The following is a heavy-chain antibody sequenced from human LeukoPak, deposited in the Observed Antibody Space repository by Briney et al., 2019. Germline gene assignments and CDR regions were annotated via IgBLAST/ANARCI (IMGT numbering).Heavy chain of an antibody. J-gene: IGHJ4*02. CDR1: GGSISSYY. V-gene: IGHV4-59*01. CDR2: IYYSGST. D-gene: IGHD4-17*01. CDR3: AREGYGDYGLNYYFDY. Sequence: SETLSLTCTVSGGSISSYYWSWIRRPPGKGLEWIGYIYYSGSTNYNPSLKSRVTISVDTSKNQFSLKLSSVTAADTAVYYCAREGYGDYGLNYYFDYWGQGTLVTVSS.